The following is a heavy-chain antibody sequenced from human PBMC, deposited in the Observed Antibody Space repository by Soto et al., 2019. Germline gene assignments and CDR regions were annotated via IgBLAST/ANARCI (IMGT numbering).Heavy chain of an antibody. CDR1: GFTFSSHA. D-gene: IGHD3-3*01. J-gene: IGHJ4*02. Sequence: EVQLLESGGGLVQPGGSLRLSCAASGFTFSSHARSWVRQAPGKGLEWVSGISGSAGITYYADSVKGRFTISRDNSDNMLYMQRTSLRAEDTAIYYCATLYNDFSPGYYGGTFRNWGQGTLVTVSS. CDR2: ISGSAGIT. CDR3: ATLYNDFSPGYYGGTFRN. V-gene: IGHV3-23*01.